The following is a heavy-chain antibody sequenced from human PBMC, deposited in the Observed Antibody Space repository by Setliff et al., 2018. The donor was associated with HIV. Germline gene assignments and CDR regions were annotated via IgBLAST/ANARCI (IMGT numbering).Heavy chain of an antibody. V-gene: IGHV3-21*01. CDR1: GFSFSSYI. Sequence: GGSLRLSCAASGFSFSSYIINWVRQAPGKGLEWVSSISRSSNYISYADSVKGRFTISRDNAKNSLYLQMNSLRAEDTALYYCARTYCSDTSCYDYYYYMDVWGKGTTVTVSS. D-gene: IGHD2-2*01. J-gene: IGHJ6*03. CDR3: ARTYCSDTSCYDYYYYMDV. CDR2: ISRSSNYI.